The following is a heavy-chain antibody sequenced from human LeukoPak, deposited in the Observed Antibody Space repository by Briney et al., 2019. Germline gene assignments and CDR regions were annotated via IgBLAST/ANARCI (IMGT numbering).Heavy chain of an antibody. V-gene: IGHV1-24*01. Sequence: ASVKVSCKVSGYTLTELSMHWVRQAPGKGLEWMGGFDPEDGETIYAQKFQGRVTMTEDTSTDTAYMELSSLRSEDTAVYYCATTSTRSYGSGSYYGHWGQGTLVTVSS. CDR3: ATTSTRSYGSGSYYGH. CDR2: FDPEDGET. J-gene: IGHJ4*02. CDR1: GYTLTELS. D-gene: IGHD3-10*01.